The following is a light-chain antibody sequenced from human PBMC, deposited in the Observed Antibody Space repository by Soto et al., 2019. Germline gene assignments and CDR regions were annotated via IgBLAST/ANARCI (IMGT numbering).Light chain of an antibody. Sequence: QSVLTQPPSASGSPGQSVTISCTGTSSDVGGYNYVSWYQQHPGKAPKLMIYEVSKRPSGVPGRFSGSKSGNTASLTVSGLQAEDEADYYCNSYAGSNNLVFGGGTKLTVL. V-gene: IGLV2-8*01. CDR2: EVS. CDR1: SSDVGGYNY. J-gene: IGLJ2*01. CDR3: NSYAGSNNLV.